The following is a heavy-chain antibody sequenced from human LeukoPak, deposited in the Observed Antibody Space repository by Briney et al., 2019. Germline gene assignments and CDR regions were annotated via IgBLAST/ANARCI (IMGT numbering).Heavy chain of an antibody. CDR3: ARTYYDILTGYNPYFDY. CDR1: GFTFSSYS. V-gene: IGHV3-48*04. CDR2: ISSSSSTI. D-gene: IGHD3-9*01. Sequence: GGSLRLSCAASGFTFSSYSMNWVRQAPGKGLEWVSYISSSSSTIYYADSVKGRFTISRDNAKNLLYLQMNSLRAEDTAVYYCARTYYDILTGYNPYFDYWGQGILVTVSS. J-gene: IGHJ4*02.